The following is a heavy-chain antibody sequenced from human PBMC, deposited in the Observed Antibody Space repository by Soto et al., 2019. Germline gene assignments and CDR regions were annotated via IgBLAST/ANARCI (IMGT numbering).Heavy chain of an antibody. CDR3: AKKSGDFQDDY. CDR1: GFTFSSYG. V-gene: IGHV3-30*18. J-gene: IGHJ4*02. D-gene: IGHD3-3*01. Sequence: QVQLVESGGGVVQPGRSLRLSCAASGFTFSSYGMHWVRQAPGKGLEWVAVISYDGSNKYYADSVKGRFTISRDNSKSTLYLQMNSLRAEDTAVYYCAKKSGDFQDDYWGQGTLVTVSS. CDR2: ISYDGSNK.